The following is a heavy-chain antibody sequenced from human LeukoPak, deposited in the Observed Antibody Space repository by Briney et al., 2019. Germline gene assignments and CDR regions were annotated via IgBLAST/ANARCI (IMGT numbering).Heavy chain of an antibody. CDR2: ISSSSSYI. CDR3: ARELLTYSNHKLGHYMDV. D-gene: IGHD4-11*01. Sequence: GGSLRLSCAASGFTFSSYSINWVRQAPGKGLEWVSCISSSSSYIYYADSVKGRFTISRENAKNSLYLQMNSLRAEDTAVYCCARELLTYSNHKLGHYMDVWGKGTTVTVSS. V-gene: IGHV3-21*01. J-gene: IGHJ6*03. CDR1: GFTFSSYS.